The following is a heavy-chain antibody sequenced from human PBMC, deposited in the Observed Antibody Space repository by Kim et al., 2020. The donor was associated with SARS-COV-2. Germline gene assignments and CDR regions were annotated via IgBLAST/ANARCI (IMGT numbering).Heavy chain of an antibody. Sequence: SETLSLTCTVSGGSISSYYWSWIRQPPGKGLEWIGYIYYSGSTNYNPSLKSRVTISVDTSKNQFSLKLSSVTAADTAVYYCARVPPGAYCGGDCYSGGAFDIWGQGTMVTVSS. V-gene: IGHV4-59*01. CDR2: IYYSGST. D-gene: IGHD2-21*02. CDR1: GGSISSYY. CDR3: ARVPPGAYCGGDCYSGGAFDI. J-gene: IGHJ3*02.